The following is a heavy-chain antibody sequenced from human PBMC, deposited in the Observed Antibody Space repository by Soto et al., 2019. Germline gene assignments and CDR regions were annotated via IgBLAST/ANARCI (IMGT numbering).Heavy chain of an antibody. CDR1: GYTFTAYG. J-gene: IGHJ5*02. CDR3: ASRGYDFWSGLDP. V-gene: IGHV1-3*04. Sequence: ASVKVSCKASGYTFTAYGIHWVRQAPGQRLEWMGWINTGNGHTKYSQKFQGRVTITRDTSARTAYMELNSLRSEDTAVYYCASRGYDFWSGLDPWGQGTLVTVSS. CDR2: INTGNGHT. D-gene: IGHD3-3*01.